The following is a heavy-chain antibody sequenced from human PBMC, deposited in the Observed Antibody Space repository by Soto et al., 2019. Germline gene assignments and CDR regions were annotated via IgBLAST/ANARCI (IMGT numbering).Heavy chain of an antibody. V-gene: IGHV4-59*01. Sequence: SETLSLTCTVSGGSISSYYWSWIRQPPGKGLEWIGYIYYGGSTNYNPSLKSRVTISVDTSKNQFSLKLSSVTAADTAVYYCARGDRSFDYWGQGTLVTVSS. D-gene: IGHD2-21*02. CDR2: IYYGGST. CDR3: ARGDRSFDY. CDR1: GGSISSYY. J-gene: IGHJ4*02.